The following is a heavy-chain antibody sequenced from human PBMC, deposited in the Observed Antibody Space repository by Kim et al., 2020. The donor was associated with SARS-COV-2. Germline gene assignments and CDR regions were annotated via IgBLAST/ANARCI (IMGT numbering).Heavy chain of an antibody. CDR3: ARTKKLYYYYGMDV. J-gene: IGHJ6*02. D-gene: IGHD1-26*01. Sequence: SETLSLTCAVYGGSFSGYYWSWIRQPPGKGLEWIGEINHSGSTNYNPSLKSRVTISVDTSKNQFSLKLSSVTAADTAVYYCARTKKLYYYYGMDVWGQGTTVTVSS. V-gene: IGHV4-34*01. CDR2: INHSGST. CDR1: GGSFSGYY.